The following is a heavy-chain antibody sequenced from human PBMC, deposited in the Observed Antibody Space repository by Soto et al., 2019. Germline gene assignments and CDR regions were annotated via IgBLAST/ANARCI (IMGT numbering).Heavy chain of an antibody. J-gene: IGHJ4*02. CDR2: ISDSGGTT. Sequence: PGGSLRLSCAATGFTFSRNAMSWVRQAPGKGLEWVSAISDSGGTTYYADSVKGRFTISRDNSKNTLYVQMNSLRAEDTAVYYCAKDDHGSGSYYRGTLDYWGQGTLVTVSS. V-gene: IGHV3-23*01. D-gene: IGHD3-10*01. CDR1: GFTFSRNA. CDR3: AKDDHGSGSYYRGTLDY.